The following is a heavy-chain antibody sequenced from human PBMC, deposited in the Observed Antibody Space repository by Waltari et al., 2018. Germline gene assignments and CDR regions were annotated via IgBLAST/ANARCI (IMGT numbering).Heavy chain of an antibody. CDR3: ARGGGPRTVVALTFDL. CDR1: GHTSTNFG. J-gene: IGHJ4*02. Sequence: QVQLVQSGAEVKKPGAAVKVSCKAAGHTSTNFGVKWVRQAPGQGLEWRGWISPYNGYADYEHTFQGRVTMTTDTSTKTAYLELTSLRSDDTAVYYCARGGGPRTVVALTFDLWGQGTLITVSS. D-gene: IGHD2-15*01. V-gene: IGHV1-18*01. CDR2: ISPYNGYA.